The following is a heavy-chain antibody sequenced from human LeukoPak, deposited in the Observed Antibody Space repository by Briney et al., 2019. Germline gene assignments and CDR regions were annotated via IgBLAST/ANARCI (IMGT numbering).Heavy chain of an antibody. J-gene: IGHJ5*02. V-gene: IGHV1-2*02. CDR2: INPNSGGT. D-gene: IGHD6-19*01. Sequence: ASVKVSCKASGYTFTGYYLNWVRQAPGRGLEWMGWINPNSGGTNYAQKLQGRVTMTTDTSTSTAYMELRSLRSDDTAVYYCARVERIAVAFRDPLGPNWFDPWGQGTLVTVSS. CDR1: GYTFTGYY. CDR3: ARVERIAVAFRDPLGPNWFDP.